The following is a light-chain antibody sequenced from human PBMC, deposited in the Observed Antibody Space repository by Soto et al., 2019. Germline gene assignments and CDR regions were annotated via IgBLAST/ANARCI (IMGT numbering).Light chain of an antibody. J-gene: IGLJ2*01. CDR1: GSNIGRNY. CDR2: DDS. Sequence: HSVLTQPASLSAPPGEKVTISCSGRGSNIGRNYVSWYRQFPGTAPQLLIYDDSKRHSGVPDRLSGSRYGTSASLAIAGLQPGDEAVYYCGTWDESLGAGVFGGGTKLTVL. CDR3: GTWDESLGAGV. V-gene: IGLV1-51*01.